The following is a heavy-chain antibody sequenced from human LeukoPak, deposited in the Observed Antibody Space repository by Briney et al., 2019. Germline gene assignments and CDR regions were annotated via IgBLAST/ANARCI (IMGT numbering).Heavy chain of an antibody. J-gene: IGHJ6*04. D-gene: IGHD3-10*02. V-gene: IGHV3-48*03. CDR1: GFTFSSYG. CDR3: AELGTTMIGGV. Sequence: GGSLRLSCAASGFTFSSYGMNWVRQAPGKGLEWVSYISSSGSTIYYADSVKGRFTISRDNAKNSLYLQMNSLRAEDTAVYYCAELGTTMIGGVWGKGTTVTISS. CDR2: ISSSGSTI.